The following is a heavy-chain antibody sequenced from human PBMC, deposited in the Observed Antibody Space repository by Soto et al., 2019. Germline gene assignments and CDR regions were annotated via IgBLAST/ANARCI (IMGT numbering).Heavy chain of an antibody. CDR3: ARDNVDTALHRGQYHFYYRGMDV. Sequence: EQLVESGGGLIQPGGSLRLSCEASGFSVRINYMSWVRQAPGKGLEWVSVFYSGVTTYYADSVKGRFTISVDSSKNTLYLQMNSLRAEDTAIYYCARDNVDTALHRGQYHFYYRGMDVWGQGTTVTVSS. D-gene: IGHD5-18*01. CDR2: FYSGVTT. V-gene: IGHV3-53*01. CDR1: GFSVRINY. J-gene: IGHJ6*02.